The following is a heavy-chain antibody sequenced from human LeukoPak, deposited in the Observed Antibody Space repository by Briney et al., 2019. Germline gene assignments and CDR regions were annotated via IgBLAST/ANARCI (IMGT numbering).Heavy chain of an antibody. J-gene: IGHJ4*02. Sequence: GGSLRLSCAASGFTFDDYAMHWVRQAPGKGLEVVSGISWNSGSISYADSVKGQFTISRDNAKNSLYLQMNSLRAEDTALYYCAKASQYQLLYPYFDYWGQGTQVTVSS. CDR3: AKASQYQLLYPYFDY. V-gene: IGHV3-9*01. D-gene: IGHD2-2*02. CDR1: GFTFDDYA. CDR2: ISWNSGSI.